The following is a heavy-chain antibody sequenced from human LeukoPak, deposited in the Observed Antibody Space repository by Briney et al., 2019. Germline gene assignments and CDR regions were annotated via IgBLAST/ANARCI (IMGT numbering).Heavy chain of an antibody. J-gene: IGHJ4*02. D-gene: IGHD5-18*01. Sequence: SGGSLRLSCAASGFTFSSYAMSWVRQAPGKGLEWVSAISGSGGSTYYADSVKGRFTISRDNSKNTLYLQMNSLRAEDTAVYYCAKEGYSYGQYFQLDYWGQGTLVTVSS. CDR2: ISGSGGST. V-gene: IGHV3-23*01. CDR3: AKEGYSYGQYFQLDY. CDR1: GFTFSSYA.